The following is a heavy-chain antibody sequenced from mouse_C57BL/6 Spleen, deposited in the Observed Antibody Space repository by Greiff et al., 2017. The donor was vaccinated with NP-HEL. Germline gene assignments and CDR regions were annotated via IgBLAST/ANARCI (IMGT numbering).Heavy chain of an antibody. J-gene: IGHJ2*01. CDR3: AKRGDNFDY. CDR2: IYPRSGNT. V-gene: IGHV1-81*01. CDR1: GYTFTSYG. Sequence: VKLVESGAELARPGASVKLSCKASGYTFTSYGISWVKQRTGQGLEWIGEIYPRSGNTYYNEKFKGKATLTADKSSSTAYMELRSLTSEDSAVYFCAKRGDNFDYWGQGTTLTVSS.